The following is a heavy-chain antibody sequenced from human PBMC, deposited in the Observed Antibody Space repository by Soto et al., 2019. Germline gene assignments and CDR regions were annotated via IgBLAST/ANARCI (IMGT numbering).Heavy chain of an antibody. D-gene: IGHD2-8*02. CDR2: IYYSGIT. J-gene: IGHJ4*02. V-gene: IGHV4-61*01. CDR1: GGSITSSSYY. Sequence: SETLSLTCTVSGGSITSSSYYWSWIRQPPGKGLEWIGYIYYSGITDYNPSLKSRVTISVDTSKSQFSLKLSSVTAADTAVYYCARGGGVYYFDYWGQGTLVTVS. CDR3: ARGGGVYYFDY.